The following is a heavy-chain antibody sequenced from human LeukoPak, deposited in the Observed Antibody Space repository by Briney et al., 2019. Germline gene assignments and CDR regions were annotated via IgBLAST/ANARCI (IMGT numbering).Heavy chain of an antibody. CDR3: ARGRGAAGTYWFDP. V-gene: IGHV1-8*01. J-gene: IGHJ5*02. Sequence: ASVKVSCKASGYTFTSYDINWVRQATGQGLEWMGGMNPNSDNTGYAQKFQGRVTMTRNTSISTAYMELSSLRSEDTAVYYCARGRGAAGTYWFDPWGQGTLVNVSS. CDR2: MNPNSDNT. CDR1: GYTFTSYD. D-gene: IGHD6-13*01.